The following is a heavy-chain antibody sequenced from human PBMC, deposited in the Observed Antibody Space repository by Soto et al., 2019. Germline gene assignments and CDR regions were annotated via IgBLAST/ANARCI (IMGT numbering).Heavy chain of an antibody. CDR1: GYTFTSYY. CDR3: AKSMVRGVIYYYYGMDV. V-gene: IGHV1-46*01. CDR2: INPSGGST. D-gene: IGHD3-10*01. J-gene: IGHJ6*02. Sequence: ASVKVSCKASGYTFTSYYMHWVRQAPGQGLEWMGIINPSGGSTSYAQKFQGRVTMTRDTSTSTVYMELSSLRSEDTAVYYCAKSMVRGVIYYYYGMDVWGQGTTVTVSS.